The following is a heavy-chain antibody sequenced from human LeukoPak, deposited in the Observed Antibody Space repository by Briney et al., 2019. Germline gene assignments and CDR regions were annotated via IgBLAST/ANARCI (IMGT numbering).Heavy chain of an antibody. CDR1: VGSISNYY. J-gene: IGHJ4*02. Sequence: SETLSLTCTVSVGSISNYYWNWIRQPAGKGLEWIGRIYTSGSTNYNPSLKSRVSMSVDMSRKQFSLKLTSVTAADTAVYYCARVAYCSSFSCYREPFDFWGQGILVTVSS. D-gene: IGHD2-2*01. CDR2: IYTSGST. CDR3: ARVAYCSSFSCYREPFDF. V-gene: IGHV4-4*07.